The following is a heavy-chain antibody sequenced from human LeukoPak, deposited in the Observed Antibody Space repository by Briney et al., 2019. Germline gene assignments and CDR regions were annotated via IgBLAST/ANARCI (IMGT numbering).Heavy chain of an antibody. Sequence: GGSLRLSCAASGFTFSSYWMSWVRQAPGKGLEWVANIKQDGSEKYYVDAVKGRFTISRGNAKNSLYLQMNSLRAEDTAVYYCARAVVVVAAIINWGQGTLVTVSS. D-gene: IGHD2-15*01. CDR1: GFTFSSYW. CDR2: IKQDGSEK. J-gene: IGHJ4*02. V-gene: IGHV3-7*01. CDR3: ARAVVVVAAIIN.